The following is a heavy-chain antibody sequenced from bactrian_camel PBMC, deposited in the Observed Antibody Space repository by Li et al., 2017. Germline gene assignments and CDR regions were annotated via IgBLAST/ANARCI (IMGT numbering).Heavy chain of an antibody. J-gene: IGHJ4*01. V-gene: IGHV3S40*01. Sequence: DVQLVESGGGSVQAGRPLRLSCAASGFTISRYCIGWFRQAPGKEREVIMVIDTGDGRTYDADSVKGRFTFSQRNAENTVYLQMSGLQPEDTAVYYCAAATFGGSYCVWRRTPADFNYWGQGTQVTVS. CDR2: IDTGDGRT. CDR1: GFTISRYC. CDR3: AAATFGGSYCVWRRTPADFNY. D-gene: IGHD2*01.